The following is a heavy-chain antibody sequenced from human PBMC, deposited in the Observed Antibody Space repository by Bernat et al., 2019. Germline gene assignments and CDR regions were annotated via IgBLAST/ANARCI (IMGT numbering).Heavy chain of an antibody. CDR2: ISYDGSNK. CDR1: GFTFSSYG. CDR3: EREGTAMVTAFDY. D-gene: IGHD5-18*01. V-gene: IGHV3-30*03. Sequence: QVQLVESGGGVVQPGRSLRLSCAASGFTFSSYGMHWVRQAPGKGLEWVAVISYDGSNKYYADSVKGRFTISRDNSKNTLYLQMNSLRAEDTAVYYCEREGTAMVTAFDYWGQGTLVTVSS. J-gene: IGHJ4*02.